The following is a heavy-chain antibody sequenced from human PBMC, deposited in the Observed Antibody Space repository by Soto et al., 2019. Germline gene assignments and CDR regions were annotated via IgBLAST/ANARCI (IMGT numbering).Heavy chain of an antibody. CDR2: INSDGSGT. D-gene: IGHD2-8*02. V-gene: IGHV3-74*01. J-gene: IGHJ4*02. CDR1: GFTFSSYW. CDR3: AAVNTGRRQFDY. Sequence: GGSLRLSCAASGFTFSSYWMHWVRQVPGKGLVWVSHINSDGSGTSYADSVRGRFTISRDNVKNTLYLQMKSLRAEDTAVYYCAAVNTGRRQFDYWGQGTLVTVSS.